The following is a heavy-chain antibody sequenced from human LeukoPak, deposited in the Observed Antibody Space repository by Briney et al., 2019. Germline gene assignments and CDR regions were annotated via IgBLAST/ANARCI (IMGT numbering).Heavy chain of an antibody. CDR3: ARDSGVYGPRITMIVGGAFDI. CDR1: GFTFSSYW. V-gene: IGHV3-7*01. CDR2: IKQDGSEK. Sequence: QSGGSLRLSCAASGFTFSSYWMSWVRQAPGMGLEWVANIKQDGSEKYYVDSVKGRFTISRDNAKNSLYLQMNSLRAEDTAVYYCARDSGVYGPRITMIVGGAFDIWGQGTMVTVSS. D-gene: IGHD3-22*01. J-gene: IGHJ3*02.